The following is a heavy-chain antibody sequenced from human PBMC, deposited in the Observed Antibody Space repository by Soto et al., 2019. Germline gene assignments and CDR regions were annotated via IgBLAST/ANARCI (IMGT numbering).Heavy chain of an antibody. CDR3: ARSAKKTWLPDF. V-gene: IGHV1-3*01. D-gene: IGHD5-12*01. Sequence: EASVKVSCKASGFSFIDYSILWVRQAPGQSLEWLGWINAGNGNTKYSHKFQDRVTITSDTSATTTYMELRSLRSEDTAVFYCARSAKKTWLPDFWGQGTLVTVYS. CDR1: GFSFIDYS. CDR2: INAGNGNT. J-gene: IGHJ1*01.